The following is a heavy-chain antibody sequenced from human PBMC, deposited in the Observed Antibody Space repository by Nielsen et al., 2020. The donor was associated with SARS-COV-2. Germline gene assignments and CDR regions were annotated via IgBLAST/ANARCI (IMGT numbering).Heavy chain of an antibody. CDR1: GGSISSSSYY. CDR3: ARHLSITIFGVVISPAWFDP. CDR2: IYYSGST. D-gene: IGHD3-3*01. V-gene: IGHV4-39*01. Sequence: SETLSLTCTVSGGSISSSSYYWGWIRQPPGKGREWIGSIYYSGSTYYNPSLKSRVTISVDTSKNQFSLKLSSVTAADTAVYYCARHLSITIFGVVISPAWFDPWGQGTLVTVSS. J-gene: IGHJ5*02.